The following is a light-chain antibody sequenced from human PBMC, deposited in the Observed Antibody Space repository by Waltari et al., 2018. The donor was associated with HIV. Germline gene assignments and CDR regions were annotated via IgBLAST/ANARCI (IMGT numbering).Light chain of an antibody. CDR3: SSYTTGSTLVV. J-gene: IGLJ1*01. CDR1: SSDVGGYPY. CDR2: EVS. V-gene: IGLV2-14*01. Sequence: QSALTQPASVSGSPGPSITISCPGTSSDVGGYPYVPWYQQFPGKAPKLMISEVSNRPSGVSDRLSGSKSGNTASLTISGLQAEDEADYYCSSYTTGSTLVVFGTGTKVIVL.